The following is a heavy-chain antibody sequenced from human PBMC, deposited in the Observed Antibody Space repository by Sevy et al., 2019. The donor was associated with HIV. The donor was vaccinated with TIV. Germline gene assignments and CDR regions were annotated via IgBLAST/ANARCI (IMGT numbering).Heavy chain of an antibody. CDR2: IRYDGSTK. J-gene: IGHJ4*02. Sequence: GGSLRLSCAATGFTFSQYGMEWVRQAPGKGLEWVAFIRYDGSTKYYADSVKGRFTISRDNSKNMLYLQMNSLRHEDTALYSCAKHRDTLAAAAYLDHWGQGTLVTVSS. CDR3: AKHRDTLAAAAYLDH. CDR1: GFTFSQYG. V-gene: IGHV3-30*02. D-gene: IGHD6-13*01.